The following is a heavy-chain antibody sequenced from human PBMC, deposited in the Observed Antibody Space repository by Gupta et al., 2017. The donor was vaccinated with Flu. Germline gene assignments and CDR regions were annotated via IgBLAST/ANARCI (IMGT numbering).Heavy chain of an antibody. CDR2: INPDGSST. V-gene: IGHV3-74*03. CDR3: ATVTSGC. Sequence: EMQLVEYGGDLVQPGGSLRHSCAATGFTFSSSYLQWVRQAPGKGLVWVSRINPDGSSTTYAESVKGRFTISRDNAKNTLYLQMNSLGDDDTAVYYCATVTSGCWGQGTLVTVSS. D-gene: IGHD4-17*01. CDR1: GFTFSSSY. J-gene: IGHJ4*02.